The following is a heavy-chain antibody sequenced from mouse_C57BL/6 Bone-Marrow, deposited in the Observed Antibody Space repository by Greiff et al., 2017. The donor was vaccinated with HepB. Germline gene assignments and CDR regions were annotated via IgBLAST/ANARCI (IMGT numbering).Heavy chain of an antibody. CDR3: ARRGYDVY. CDR1: GYTFTSYG. Sequence: VKLMESGAELARPGASVKLSCKASGYTFTSYGISWVKQRTGQGLEWIGEIYPRSGNTYYNEKFKGKATLTADKSSSTAYMELRSLTSEDSAVYFCARRGYDVYWGQGTTLTVSS. J-gene: IGHJ2*01. V-gene: IGHV1-81*01. CDR2: IYPRSGNT. D-gene: IGHD2-2*01.